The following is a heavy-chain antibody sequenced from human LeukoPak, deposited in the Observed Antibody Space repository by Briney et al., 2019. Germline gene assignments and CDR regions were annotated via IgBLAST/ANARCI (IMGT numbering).Heavy chain of an antibody. D-gene: IGHD2-15*01. CDR2: INPNSGGT. J-gene: IGHJ4*02. CDR3: ARLYCSGGSCYFLFDY. V-gene: IGHV1-2*02. Sequence: ASVKVSCKASGYTFTGYYMHWVRQAPGQGLEWMEWINPNSGGTNYAQKFQGRVTMTRDTSISTAYMELSRLRSDDTAVYYCARLYCSGGSCYFLFDYWGQGTLVTVSS. CDR1: GYTFTGYY.